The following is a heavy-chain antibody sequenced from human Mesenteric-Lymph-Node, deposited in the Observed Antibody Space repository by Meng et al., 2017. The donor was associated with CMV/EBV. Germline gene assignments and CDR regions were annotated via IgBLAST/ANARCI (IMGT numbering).Heavy chain of an antibody. D-gene: IGHD3-10*01. CDR2: INHSGST. CDR3: AREGDYYYGSGRNTPLGY. J-gene: IGHJ4*02. Sequence: GSFSGYYWSWIRQPPGKGLEWIGEINHSGSTNYNPSLKSRVTISVDTSKNQFSLKLSSVTAADTAVYYCAREGDYYYGSGRNTPLGYWGQGTLVTVSS. V-gene: IGHV4-34*01. CDR1: GSFSGYY.